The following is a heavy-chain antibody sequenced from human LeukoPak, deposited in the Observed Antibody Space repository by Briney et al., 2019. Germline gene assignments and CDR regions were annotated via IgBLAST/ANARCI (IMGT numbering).Heavy chain of an antibody. CDR2: IYTSGST. V-gene: IGHV4-4*07. CDR1: GGSISSYY. CDR3: ARERVDIVATFKRGNWFDP. J-gene: IGHJ5*02. Sequence: PSETLSLTCTVSGGSISSYYWSWIRQPAGKGLEWIGRIYTSGSTNYNPSLKSRVTMSVDTSKNQFSLKLSSVTAADTAVYYCARERVDIVATFKRGNWFDPWGQGTLVTVSS. D-gene: IGHD5-12*01.